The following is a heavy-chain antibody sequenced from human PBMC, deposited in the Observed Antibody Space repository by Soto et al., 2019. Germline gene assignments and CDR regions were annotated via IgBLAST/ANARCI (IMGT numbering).Heavy chain of an antibody. CDR1: GYTFTSYG. CDR2: ISAYNGNT. Sequence: QVQLVQSGAEVKKPGASVKVSCKASGYTFTSYGISWVRQAPGQGLEWMGWISAYNGNTNYAQKLQGRXXMXTAXSTSTAYMELRSLRSDDTAVYYCATGGSGWYVGYYWGQGTLVTVSS. D-gene: IGHD6-19*01. V-gene: IGHV1-18*01. CDR3: ATGGSGWYVGYY. J-gene: IGHJ4*02.